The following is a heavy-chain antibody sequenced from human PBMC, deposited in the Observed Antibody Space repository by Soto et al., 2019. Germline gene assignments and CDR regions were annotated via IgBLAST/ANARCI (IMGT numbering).Heavy chain of an antibody. J-gene: IGHJ1*01. D-gene: IGHD2-21*02. V-gene: IGHV1-69*12. CDR2: IIPIFGTA. CDR1: GGTFSSYA. Sequence: QVQLVQSGAEVKKPGSSVKVSCKASGGTFSSYAISWVRQAPGQGLEWMGGIIPIFGTANYAQKFQGRVTITADESTSTAAMELSSLRSEDTAVYYCAGAYCGGDCPAGYFQHWGQGTLVTVSS. CDR3: AGAYCGGDCPAGYFQH.